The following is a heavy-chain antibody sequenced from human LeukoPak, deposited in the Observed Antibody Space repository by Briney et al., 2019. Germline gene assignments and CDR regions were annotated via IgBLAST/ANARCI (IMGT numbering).Heavy chain of an antibody. J-gene: IGHJ4*02. CDR3: AKTDYDSSHSDY. CDR1: ELTFRGYA. D-gene: IGHD3-22*01. Sequence: GGSLKLPCAASELTFRGYAMSWFRKAPGKGLEWVSAISGSGGSTYYADSVKGRFTISRDNSKNTLYLQMNSLRAEDTAVYYCAKTDYDSSHSDYWGQGTLVTVSS. CDR2: ISGSGGST. V-gene: IGHV3-23*01.